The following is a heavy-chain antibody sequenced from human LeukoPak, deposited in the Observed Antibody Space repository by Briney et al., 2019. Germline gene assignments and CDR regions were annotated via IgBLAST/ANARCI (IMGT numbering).Heavy chain of an antibody. CDR2: IYSGGST. CDR1: GFTVSSNY. Sequence: QPGGSLRLSCAASGFTVSSNYMSWVRRAPGKGLEWVSIIYSGGSTYYADSVKGRFTISRDNSKNTLYLQMNSLRAEDTAMYYCARVRYIYGYASDIWGQGTMVTVSS. J-gene: IGHJ3*02. CDR3: ARVRYIYGYASDI. V-gene: IGHV3-53*01. D-gene: IGHD5-18*01.